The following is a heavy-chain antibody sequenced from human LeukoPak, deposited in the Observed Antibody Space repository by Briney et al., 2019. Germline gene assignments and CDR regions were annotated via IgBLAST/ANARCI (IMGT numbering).Heavy chain of an antibody. V-gene: IGHV4-39*07. Sequence: TSETLSLTCTVSGGSISSSSYYWGWIRQPPGKGLEWIGEINHSGSTNYNPSLKSRVTISVDTSKNQFSLKLSSVTAADTAVYYCARASESWYVDYWGQGTLVTVSS. CDR1: GGSISSSSYY. CDR3: ARASESWYVDY. CDR2: INHSGST. D-gene: IGHD6-13*01. J-gene: IGHJ4*02.